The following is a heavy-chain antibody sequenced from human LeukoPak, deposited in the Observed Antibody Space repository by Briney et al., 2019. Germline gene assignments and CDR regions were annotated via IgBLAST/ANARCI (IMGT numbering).Heavy chain of an antibody. V-gene: IGHV3-30*02. CDR2: IRYDGSNK. D-gene: IGHD2-2*01. CDR3: AKDYNIVVVPAAMGYFDY. CDR1: GFTFSSYG. Sequence: GGSLRLSCAASGFTFSSYGMHWVRQAPGKGLEWVAFIRYDGSNKYYADSVKGRFTISRDNSKNTLYLQMNSLRAEDTAVYYCAKDYNIVVVPAAMGYFDYWGQGTLVTVSS. J-gene: IGHJ4*02.